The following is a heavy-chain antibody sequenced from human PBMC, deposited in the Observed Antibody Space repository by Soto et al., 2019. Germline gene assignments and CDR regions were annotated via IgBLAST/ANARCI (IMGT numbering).Heavy chain of an antibody. V-gene: IGHV4-4*02. D-gene: IGHD2-2*01. CDR3: AREGCSSTSCYFDYYYYMDV. CDR2: IYHSGSP. Sequence: QVQLQESGPGLVKPSGTLSLTCAVSSGSISSSNWWSWVRQPPGKGLEWIGEIYHSGSPNYNPSLRSRVTISVDKSQNQFSLKLSSVTAADTAVYYCAREGCSSTSCYFDYYYYMDVWGKGTTVTVSS. CDR1: SGSISSSNW. J-gene: IGHJ6*03.